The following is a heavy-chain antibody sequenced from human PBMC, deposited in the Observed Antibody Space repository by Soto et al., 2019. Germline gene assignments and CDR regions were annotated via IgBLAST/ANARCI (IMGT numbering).Heavy chain of an antibody. Sequence: EVQLVESGGGLVQPGGSRRVSCAASGFSFSNYAMNWVRQAPGKGLEWVSYISIGSGSIFYADSVKGRFTISRDDAKNSLHTQMNTLRDEDTAVYYCVRDDRWAFDFWGQGTMVTVSS. CDR2: ISIGSGSI. CDR3: VRDDRWAFDF. D-gene: IGHD3-22*01. CDR1: GFSFSNYA. J-gene: IGHJ3*01. V-gene: IGHV3-48*02.